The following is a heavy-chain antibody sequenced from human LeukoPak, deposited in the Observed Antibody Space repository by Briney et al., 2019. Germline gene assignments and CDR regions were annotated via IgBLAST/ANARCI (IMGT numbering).Heavy chain of an antibody. J-gene: IGHJ5*02. Sequence: SETLSLTCTVSGGSFSGYYWSWIRQPPGKGLEWIGEINHSGSTNYNPSLKRRVTISVDTSKNQFSLKLSSVTAADTAVYYCARHGTVLLWFGDPNWFDPWGQGTLVTVSS. D-gene: IGHD3-10*01. CDR3: ARHGTVLLWFGDPNWFDP. V-gene: IGHV4-34*01. CDR2: INHSGST. CDR1: GGSFSGYY.